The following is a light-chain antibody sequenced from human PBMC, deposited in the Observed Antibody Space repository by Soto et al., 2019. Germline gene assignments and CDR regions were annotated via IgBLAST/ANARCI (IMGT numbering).Light chain of an antibody. CDR2: DAS. V-gene: IGKV3-11*01. CDR1: QSVSSY. CDR3: QQRSNWRWLT. Sequence: EIVLTQSPATLSLSPGERATLSCRASQSVSSYLAWYQQKPGQSPRLLIYDASNRATGIPARFSGSGSGTDFTLTISSLEPEDFAVSYCQQRSNWRWLTFGGGTKVEIK. J-gene: IGKJ4*01.